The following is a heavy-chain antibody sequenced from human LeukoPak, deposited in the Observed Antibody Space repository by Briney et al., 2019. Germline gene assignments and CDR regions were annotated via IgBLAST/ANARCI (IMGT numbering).Heavy chain of an antibody. D-gene: IGHD6-13*01. J-gene: IGHJ3*02. V-gene: IGHV1-18*01. CDR3: ARAMGIAAAGSRHDAFDI. CDR1: GYTFTSYG. CDR2: ISAYNGNT. Sequence: ASVKVSCKASGYTFTSYGIYWVRQAPGQGLEWMAWISAYNGNTNYAQKLQGRVTMTTDTSTSTAYMELRSLRSDDTAVYYCARAMGIAAAGSRHDAFDIWGQGTMVTVSS.